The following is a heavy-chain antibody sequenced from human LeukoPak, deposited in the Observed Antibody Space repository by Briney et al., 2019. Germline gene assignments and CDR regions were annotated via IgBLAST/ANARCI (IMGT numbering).Heavy chain of an antibody. J-gene: IGHJ4*02. Sequence: SQTLSLTCDISGDSVSSNSAAWNWIRQSPSRGLEWLGRTYYRSKWYNDYAVSLKSRMTINADTSKNQFSLQPNSVTPEDTAVYYCAKGRWALFDCSGQGTLVIVSS. CDR3: AKGRWALFDC. V-gene: IGHV6-1*01. CDR2: TYYRSKWYN. D-gene: IGHD3-10*01. CDR1: GDSVSSNSAA.